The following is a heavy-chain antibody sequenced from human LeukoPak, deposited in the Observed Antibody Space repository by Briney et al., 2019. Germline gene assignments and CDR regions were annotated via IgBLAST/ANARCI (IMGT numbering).Heavy chain of an antibody. CDR1: GYTFTSYD. CDR2: MNPNSGNT. V-gene: IGHV1-8*01. J-gene: IGHJ4*02. Sequence: ASVKVSCKASGYTFTSYDINWVRQATGQGLEWMGWMNPNSGNTGYAQKFQGRVTMTRNTSISTAYMELSSLRSEDTAVYYCARGTGYYGSGSYFDDYWGQGTLDTVSS. CDR3: ARGTGYYGSGSYFDDY. D-gene: IGHD3-10*01.